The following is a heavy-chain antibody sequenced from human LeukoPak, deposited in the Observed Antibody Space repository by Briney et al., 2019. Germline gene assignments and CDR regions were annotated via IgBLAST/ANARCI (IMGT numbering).Heavy chain of an antibody. Sequence: GGSLRLSCAASGFTFKLYWMHWVRQVPGRGPVWVSRINHDGSDTIYADSVKGRFTISRDNAKNTLYLQMNSLRAEDTAVYYCARGDQTYYYYYGMDVWGQGTTVTVSS. CDR3: ARGDQTYYYYYGMDV. J-gene: IGHJ6*02. CDR2: INHDGSDT. V-gene: IGHV3-74*01. CDR1: GFTFKLYW.